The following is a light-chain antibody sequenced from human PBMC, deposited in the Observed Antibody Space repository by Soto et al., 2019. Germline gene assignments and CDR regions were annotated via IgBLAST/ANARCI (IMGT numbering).Light chain of an antibody. J-gene: IGLJ1*01. Sequence: QSALTQPASVSGSPGQSITISCTGTSSDVGGYNYVSWYQQQSGKAPKLMIHEVSNRPSGVSNRCSGSKSGNTASLTISGIQAEDEADYYCISYTSSRAYVFGVGTKVTVL. CDR3: ISYTSSRAYV. CDR1: SSDVGGYNY. CDR2: EVS. V-gene: IGLV2-14*01.